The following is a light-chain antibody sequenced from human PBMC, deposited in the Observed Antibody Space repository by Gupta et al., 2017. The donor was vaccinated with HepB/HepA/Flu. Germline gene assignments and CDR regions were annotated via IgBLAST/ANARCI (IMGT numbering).Light chain of an antibody. CDR3: SSYAGSNNWV. CDR2: EVS. Sequence: QPALTHPPSASGSAGQSVTLSCTGTSSDVGAYNYVSWYQQPPGKAPKLMIYEVSKRPSGVPDRFSGSKSGNTASLTVSGLQAEDEADYYCSSYAGSNNWVFGGGTKLTVL. V-gene: IGLV2-8*01. CDR1: SSDVGAYNY. J-gene: IGLJ3*02.